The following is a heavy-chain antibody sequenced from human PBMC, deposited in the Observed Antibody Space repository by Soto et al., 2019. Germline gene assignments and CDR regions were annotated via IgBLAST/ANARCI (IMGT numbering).Heavy chain of an antibody. CDR3: AGEVGGTGLQF. CDR2: IIPMFGIV. CDR1: GGNFNNYG. V-gene: IGHV1-69*12. J-gene: IGHJ4*02. Sequence: QVQLVQSGTEARKPGSSVKVSCETSGGNFNNYGFNWVRQVPGQRLEWMGGIIPMFGIVKVGQIFQPRVAVDADQSTGKAYMELTRLRPEDTAVYYCAGEVGGTGLQFWGQGTLVIVSS. D-gene: IGHD3-9*01.